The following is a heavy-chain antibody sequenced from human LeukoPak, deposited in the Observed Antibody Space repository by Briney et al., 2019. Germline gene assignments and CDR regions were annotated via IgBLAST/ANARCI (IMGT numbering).Heavy chain of an antibody. Sequence: PSETLSLTCTVSGGSISSYYWSWIRQPAGKGLEWIGRIYTSGSTNYNRALKSRVTISVDTSMNLFSLKLRSVTAEDTAVYYCARHRTTVVTPVDYWGQGTLVTVSS. V-gene: IGHV4-4*07. CDR3: ARHRTTVVTPVDY. CDR1: GGSISSYY. J-gene: IGHJ4*02. D-gene: IGHD4-23*01. CDR2: IYTSGST.